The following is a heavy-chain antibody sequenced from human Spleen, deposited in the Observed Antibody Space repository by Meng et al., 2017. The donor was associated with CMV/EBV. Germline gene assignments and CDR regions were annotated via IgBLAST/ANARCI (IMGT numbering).Heavy chain of an antibody. CDR2: IYYGGTS. Sequence: SETLSLSCAVSGGPVTAFYWSWIRQPPEKGLEWIGHIYYGGTSYFSPSLKSRVTMSIDTSKNQFSLRLTSVTAADTAVYYCARDEHGSGMHFWGQGAVVTVSS. CDR3: ARDEHGSGMHF. D-gene: IGHD3-10*01. V-gene: IGHV4-59*02. CDR1: GGPVTAFY. J-gene: IGHJ4*02.